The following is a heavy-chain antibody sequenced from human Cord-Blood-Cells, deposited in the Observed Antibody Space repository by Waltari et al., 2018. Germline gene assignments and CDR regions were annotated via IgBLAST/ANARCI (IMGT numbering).Heavy chain of an antibody. V-gene: IGHV4-39*01. CDR2: IYYSGST. CDR1: GGSISSSSYY. CDR3: ARHLQLTGDFDY. Sequence: QLQLQESGPGLVKPSETLSLTCTVSGGSISSSSYYWGWIRQPPGKGLEWIGSIYYSGSTYSSPSLKSRVTISVDTSKNQFSLKLSSVTAADTAVYYCARHLQLTGDFDYWGQGTLVTVSS. J-gene: IGHJ4*02. D-gene: IGHD7-27*01.